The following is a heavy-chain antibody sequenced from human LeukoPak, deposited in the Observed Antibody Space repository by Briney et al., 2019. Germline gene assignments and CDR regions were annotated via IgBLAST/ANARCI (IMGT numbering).Heavy chain of an antibody. CDR3: ARASGSGYYTDWFDP. Sequence: SETLSLTCTVSGGSVSSGSYYWSWIRQPPGKGLEWIGYIYYSGSTNYNPSLKSRVTISVDTSKNQFSLKLSSVTAADTAVYYCARASGSGYYTDWFDPWGQGTLVTVSS. J-gene: IGHJ5*02. V-gene: IGHV4-61*01. CDR1: GGSVSSGSYY. CDR2: IYYSGST. D-gene: IGHD3-3*01.